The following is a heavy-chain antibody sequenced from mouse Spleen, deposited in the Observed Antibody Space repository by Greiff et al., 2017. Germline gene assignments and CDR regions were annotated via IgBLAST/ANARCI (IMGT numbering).Heavy chain of an antibody. CDR3: AQTGSFAY. Sequence: EVKLMESGGGLVKPGGSLKLSCAASGFTFSSYTMSWVRQTPAKRLEWVATISSGGGNTYYPDSVKGRFTISRDNARNTLYLQMSSLRSEDTAMYYCAQTGSFAYWGQGTLVTVSA. J-gene: IGHJ3*01. V-gene: IGHV5-9*04. D-gene: IGHD4-1*01. CDR1: GFTFSSYT. CDR2: ISSGGGNT.